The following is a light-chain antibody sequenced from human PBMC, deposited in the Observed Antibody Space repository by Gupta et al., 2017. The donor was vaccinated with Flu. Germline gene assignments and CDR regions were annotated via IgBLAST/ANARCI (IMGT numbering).Light chain of an antibody. Sequence: QAVLTQPSSLSASPGASASLICTLRSGINFGTYRIYWYRQKPGSPPQDLLRYKADSDKQQGSGVPSRFSGSKDSSANAGILLISGLQSEDEADYYCMIWHSTAWVFGGGTKLTVL. CDR3: MIWHSTAWV. CDR2: YKADSDK. CDR1: SGINFGTYR. V-gene: IGLV5-45*03. J-gene: IGLJ3*02.